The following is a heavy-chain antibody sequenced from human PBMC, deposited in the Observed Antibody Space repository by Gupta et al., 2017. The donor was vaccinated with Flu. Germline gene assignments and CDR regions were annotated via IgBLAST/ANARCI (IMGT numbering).Heavy chain of an antibody. CDR3: ARGGWSSSAEEENWFDP. J-gene: IGHJ5*02. CDR2: SGST. V-gene: IGHV4-34*01. D-gene: IGHD6-6*01. Sequence: SGSTNYNPSLKSRVTISVDTSKNQFSLKLSSVTAADTAVYYCARGGWSSSAEEENWFDPWGQGTLVTVSS.